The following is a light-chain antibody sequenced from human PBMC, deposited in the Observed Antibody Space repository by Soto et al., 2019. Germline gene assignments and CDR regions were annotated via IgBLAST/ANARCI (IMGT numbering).Light chain of an antibody. J-gene: IGKJ1*01. CDR3: QQYYKWPRT. CDR1: QSVSSN. CDR2: GAS. Sequence: ETVMTQSPATLSVSPGERATLSCRANQSVSSNLAWYQQKPDQAPRLLIYGASTRATGFPARFSGRGSGTEFTLTISSMQSEDFAVYYCQQYYKWPRTFGQGTKVEIK. V-gene: IGKV3-15*01.